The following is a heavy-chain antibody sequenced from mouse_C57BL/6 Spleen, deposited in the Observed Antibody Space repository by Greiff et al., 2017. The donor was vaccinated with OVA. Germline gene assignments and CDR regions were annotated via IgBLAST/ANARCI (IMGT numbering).Heavy chain of an antibody. D-gene: IGHD1-1*01. CDR2: IHPNSGST. CDR1: GYTFTSYW. J-gene: IGHJ4*01. Sequence: QVQLQQPGAELVKPGASVKLSCKASGYTFTSYWMHWVKQRPGQGLEWIGMIHPNSGSTNYNEKFKSKATLTVDKSSSTAYMQLSSLTSEDSAVYDCAREGKLRNYAMDYWGQGTSVTVSS. V-gene: IGHV1-64*01. CDR3: AREGKLRNYAMDY.